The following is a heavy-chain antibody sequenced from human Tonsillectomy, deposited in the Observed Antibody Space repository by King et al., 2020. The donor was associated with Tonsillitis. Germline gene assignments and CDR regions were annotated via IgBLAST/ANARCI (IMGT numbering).Heavy chain of an antibody. Sequence: LVESGAEVKKPGASVKVSCKASGYTFTSYGISWVRQAPGQGLEWMGWIRAYNGNTNSAQKLQGRVTMTTDTSTSTAYMELRSLRSDDTAVYYCARDYYDSSGYYYVDYWGQGTLVTVSS. V-gene: IGHV1-18*04. CDR1: GYTFTSYG. CDR2: IRAYNGNT. J-gene: IGHJ4*02. D-gene: IGHD3-22*01. CDR3: ARDYYDSSGYYYVDY.